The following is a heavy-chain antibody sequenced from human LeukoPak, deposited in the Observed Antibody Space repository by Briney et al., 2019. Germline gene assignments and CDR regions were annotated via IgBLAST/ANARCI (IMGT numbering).Heavy chain of an antibody. CDR1: GYTFTGYY. D-gene: IGHD3-22*01. V-gene: IGHV1-2*06. CDR2: INPNSGGT. J-gene: IGHJ4*02. CDR3: ATDGRSYDSSAYYYFDY. Sequence: ASVKVSCKASGYTFTGYYMHWVRQAPGLGLEWMGRINPNSGGTNYAQKFQGRVTMTRDTSISTAYMELSRLRSDDTAVYYCATDGRSYDSSAYYYFDYWGQGTLVTVSS.